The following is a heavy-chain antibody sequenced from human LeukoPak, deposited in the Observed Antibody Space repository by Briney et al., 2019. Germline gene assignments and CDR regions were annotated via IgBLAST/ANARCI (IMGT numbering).Heavy chain of an antibody. Sequence: GGSLRLSCAASGFTFSAYYMSWIRKAPGKGLEGVSYISSSSSYPNYADPVKGRFTISRDNAKNSLYLQMNSLRAEDTAVYYCARYQVNYYGSEPDAFDIWGQGTMVTVSS. J-gene: IGHJ3*02. D-gene: IGHD3-10*01. CDR2: ISSSSSYP. CDR1: GFTFSAYY. CDR3: ARYQVNYYGSEPDAFDI. V-gene: IGHV3-11*06.